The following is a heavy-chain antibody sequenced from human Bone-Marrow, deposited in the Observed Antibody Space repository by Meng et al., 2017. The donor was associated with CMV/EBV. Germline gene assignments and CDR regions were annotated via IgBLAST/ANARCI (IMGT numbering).Heavy chain of an antibody. CDR3: ARDEQLVNSVYYYYYGMDV. V-gene: IGHV4-39*07. CDR1: GGSISNTGYY. D-gene: IGHD6-6*01. J-gene: IGHJ6*02. CDR2: IYYSGST. Sequence: GSLRLSCTVSGGSISNTGYYWGWIRQPPGKGLEWIGSIYYSGSTYYNPSLKSRVTISVDTSKNQFSLKLSSVTAADTAVYYCARDEQLVNSVYYYYYGMDVWGQGTTVTGSS.